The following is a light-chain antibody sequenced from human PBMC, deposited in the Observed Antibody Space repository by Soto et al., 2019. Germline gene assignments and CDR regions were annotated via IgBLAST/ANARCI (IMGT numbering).Light chain of an antibody. CDR1: SSNIGTNY. CDR3: ASWDDSLSGPV. V-gene: IGLV1-47*02. Sequence: QSVLTQPPSLSGTPGQRVTISCSGTSSNIGTNYLYWYKQLPGTAPKLLIYSNDERPSGVPDRFSGSKSGTSASLAISGLRSEHEADYYCASWDDSLSGPVFGGGTKLTVL. J-gene: IGLJ3*02. CDR2: SND.